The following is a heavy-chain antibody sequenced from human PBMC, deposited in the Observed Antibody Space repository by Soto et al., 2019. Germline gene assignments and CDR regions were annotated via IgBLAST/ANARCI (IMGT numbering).Heavy chain of an antibody. CDR1: GYPFSAFD. Sequence: QVQLVQSGAEVKKPGASVKVSCEASGYPFSAFDINWVRQAGGQGLEWMGWMNPDSGDTAFAQRFQDSITMTRSTSISTAYMELSRLTSEDTAVYFCVRQPGGVATPGDDYWGQGTLVTVSS. V-gene: IGHV1-8*01. J-gene: IGHJ4*02. D-gene: IGHD2-15*01. CDR2: MNPDSGDT. CDR3: VRQPGGVATPGDDY.